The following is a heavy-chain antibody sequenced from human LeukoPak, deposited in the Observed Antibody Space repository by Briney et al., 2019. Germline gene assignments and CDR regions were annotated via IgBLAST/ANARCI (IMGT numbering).Heavy chain of an antibody. D-gene: IGHD6-6*01. CDR1: GYTFTSFY. CDR2: INPSGGST. J-gene: IGHJ6*02. Sequence: ASVKVSCKASGYTFTSFYMHWVRQAPGQGLEWMGSINPSGGSTTYAQNFQGRVTTTRDTSTSTVYMELSSLRSEDTAVYYCVPRGAGDSSFGMDVWGQGTTVTVSS. V-gene: IGHV1-46*01. CDR3: VPRGAGDSSFGMDV.